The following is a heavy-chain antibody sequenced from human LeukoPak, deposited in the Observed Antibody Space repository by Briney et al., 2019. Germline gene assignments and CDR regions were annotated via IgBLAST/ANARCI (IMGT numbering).Heavy chain of an antibody. CDR3: ARVPPYYYDSSVDY. CDR2: INPNSGGT. J-gene: IGHJ4*02. Sequence: ASVKVSCKASGYAFTGYYMHWVRQAPGQGLEWMAWINPNSGGTNYAQKFQGRVTMTRDTSISTAYLELSRLRSDDTAVYYCARVPPYYYDSSVDYWGQGTLVTVSS. D-gene: IGHD3-22*01. CDR1: GYAFTGYY. V-gene: IGHV1-2*02.